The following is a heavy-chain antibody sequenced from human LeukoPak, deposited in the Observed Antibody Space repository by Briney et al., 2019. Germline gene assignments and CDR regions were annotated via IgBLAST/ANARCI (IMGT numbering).Heavy chain of an antibody. Sequence: GGSLRLSCAASGFTFSSYSMNWVRQAPGKGPESVSSISSSGSYIYYADSVKGRFTISRDNAKNSLYLQMNSLRAEDTAVYYCARGDYYDSSGKLRLDYWGQGTLVTVSS. CDR1: GFTFSSYS. J-gene: IGHJ4*02. CDR2: ISSSGSYI. CDR3: ARGDYYDSSGKLRLDY. V-gene: IGHV3-21*01. D-gene: IGHD3-22*01.